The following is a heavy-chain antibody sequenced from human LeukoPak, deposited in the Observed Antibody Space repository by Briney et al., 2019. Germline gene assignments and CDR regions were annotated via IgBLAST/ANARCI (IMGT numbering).Heavy chain of an antibody. CDR2: MSYDGTHK. D-gene: IGHD4-17*01. J-gene: IGHJ4*02. CDR3: AKDFGYGDCFDY. CDR1: GFTFSNYG. Sequence: GGSLRLSCVAPGFTFSNYGLHWVRQAPGKGLEWVAFMSYDGTHKYYSDSVRGRFTISRDNSKNTLLLQMNSLRSEDTAVYFCAKDFGYGDCFDYWGQGTLVTVSS. V-gene: IGHV3-30*05.